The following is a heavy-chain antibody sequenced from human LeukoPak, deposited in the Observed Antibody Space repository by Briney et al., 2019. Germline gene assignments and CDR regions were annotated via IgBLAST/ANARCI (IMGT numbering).Heavy chain of an antibody. J-gene: IGHJ4*02. D-gene: IGHD5-12*01. CDR1: GGTFSSYA. Sequence: GASVKVSCKASGGTFSSYAISWVRQAPGQGLEWMGGIIPIFGTANYAQKFQGRVTITADKPTSTAYMEQSSLRSEDTAVYYCARGGGYDGFDYWGQGTLVTVSS. CDR3: ARGGGYDGFDY. V-gene: IGHV1-69*06. CDR2: IIPIFGTA.